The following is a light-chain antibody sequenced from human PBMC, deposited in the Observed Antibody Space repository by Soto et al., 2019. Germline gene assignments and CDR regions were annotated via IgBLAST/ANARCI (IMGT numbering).Light chain of an antibody. V-gene: IGKV1-39*01. CDR1: QSISSY. J-gene: IGKJ4*01. CDR3: QQSYRPPAT. CDR2: AAS. Sequence: DIQMTQSPSSLSASVGDRVTITCRASQSISSYLNWYQQKPGKAPKLLIYAASSLQSGVTSSFSGRGSGTDFPLTISSLQPEEFATYYCQQSYRPPATFGGGTKVELK.